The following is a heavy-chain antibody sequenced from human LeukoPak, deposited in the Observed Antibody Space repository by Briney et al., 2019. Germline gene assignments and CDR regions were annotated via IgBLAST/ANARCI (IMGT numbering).Heavy chain of an antibody. CDR3: ARAQYYYDSSGYMPYYFDY. J-gene: IGHJ4*02. CDR1: GGSISSSSYY. Sequence: SETLSLTCTVSGGSISSSSYYWGWIRQPPGKGLEWIGSIHYSGSTYYNPSLKSRVTISVDTSKNQFSLKLSSVTAADTAVYYCARAQYYYDSSGYMPYYFDYWGQGTLVTVSS. D-gene: IGHD3-22*01. CDR2: IHYSGST. V-gene: IGHV4-39*01.